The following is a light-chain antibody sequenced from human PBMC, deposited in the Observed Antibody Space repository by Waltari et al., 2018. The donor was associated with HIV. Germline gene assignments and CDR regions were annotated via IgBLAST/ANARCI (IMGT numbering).Light chain of an antibody. Sequence: GRRVVLSCSGGSSNIGTNFVSWYQQLPGTTPKLLIYRNDQRPSGVSDRFSGSKSGTSASLAISGLRCEEEADYYCATWDDSLNASWVFGGGTKVTVL. V-gene: IGLV1-47*01. CDR1: SSNIGTNF. J-gene: IGLJ3*02. CDR2: RND. CDR3: ATWDDSLNASWV.